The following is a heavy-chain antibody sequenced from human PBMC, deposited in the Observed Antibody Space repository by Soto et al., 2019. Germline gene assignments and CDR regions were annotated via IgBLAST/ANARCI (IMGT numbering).Heavy chain of an antibody. J-gene: IGHJ6*02. V-gene: IGHV3-21*01. CDR1: GFTFSAYT. D-gene: IGHD3-16*01. Sequence: AGGSRRLSCPASGFTFSAYTINGGRQAPGKGLEWVASISSSSRDIFYADSVKDRFTISRDNANSSVDLQMNSLRVGDTAIYYCARGSWGSDGIDVWGQGTTVTVSS. CDR3: ARGSWGSDGIDV. CDR2: ISSSSRDI.